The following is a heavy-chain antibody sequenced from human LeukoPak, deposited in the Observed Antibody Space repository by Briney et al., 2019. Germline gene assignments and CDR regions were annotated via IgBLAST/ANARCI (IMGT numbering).Heavy chain of an antibody. CDR2: IYHSGST. J-gene: IGHJ4*02. V-gene: IGHV4-38-2*02. CDR3: ARDPSGYGY. CDR1: GYSISSGYY. D-gene: IGHD1-1*01. Sequence: PSETLSLTCTVSGYSISSGYYWGWIRQPPGKGLEWIGSIYHSGSTYYNPSLKSRVTISVDTSKNQFSLKLSSVTAADTAVYYCARDPSGYGYWGQGTLVTVSS.